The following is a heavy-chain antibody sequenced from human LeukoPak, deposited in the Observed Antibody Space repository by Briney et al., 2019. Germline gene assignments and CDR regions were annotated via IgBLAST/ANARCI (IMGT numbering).Heavy chain of an antibody. J-gene: IGHJ4*02. D-gene: IGHD3-10*01. CDR2: INPNNGAT. Sequence: ASVRVSCKASGYTVTGYYIHWVRQAPGQGLEWMGLINPNNGATNYAQDFLGRVTMTRDTSITTAYMELSRLRSDDTAVYYCARQNFGESHFDYWGQGTLVTVSS. CDR3: ARQNFGESHFDY. CDR1: GYTVTGYY. V-gene: IGHV1-2*02.